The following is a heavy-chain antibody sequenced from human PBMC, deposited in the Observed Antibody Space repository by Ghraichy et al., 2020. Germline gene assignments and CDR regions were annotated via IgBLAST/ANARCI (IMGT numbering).Heavy chain of an antibody. CDR3: ARGVKYYYDGSTLHLDQ. Sequence: ASVKVSCKASGYDFIAYYMHWVRQAPGQGLEWMGWINPKSGDTEYALKFQNRVTMTGDTSIKTGYMELSSLRSDDTALYYCARGVKYYYDGSTLHLDQWGQGTLVTVSS. CDR1: GYDFIAYY. D-gene: IGHD3-22*01. J-gene: IGHJ4*02. CDR2: INPKSGDT. V-gene: IGHV1-2*02.